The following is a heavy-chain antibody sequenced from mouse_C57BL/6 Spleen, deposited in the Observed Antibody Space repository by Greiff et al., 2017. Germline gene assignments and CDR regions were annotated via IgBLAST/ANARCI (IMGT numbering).Heavy chain of an antibody. J-gene: IGHJ1*03. V-gene: IGHV1-64*01. D-gene: IGHD1-1*01. CDR2: IHPNSGST. CDR1: GYTFTSYW. Sequence: QVQLQQPGAELVKPGASVKLSCKASGYTFTSYWMHWVKQRPGQGLEWIGMIHPNSGSTNYNEKFKSKATLTVDKSSSTAYMQLSSLTSEDSAVYYCAEPGYYGEDWYFDVWGTGTTVTVSS. CDR3: AEPGYYGEDWYFDV.